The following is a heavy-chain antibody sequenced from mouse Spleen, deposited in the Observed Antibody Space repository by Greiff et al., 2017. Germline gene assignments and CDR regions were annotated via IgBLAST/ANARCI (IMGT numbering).Heavy chain of an antibody. CDR3: ARRDAY. J-gene: IGHJ3*01. CDR2: IYPGSGNT. V-gene: IGHV1-76*01. Sequence: QVQLQQSGAELVRPGASVKLSCKASGYTFTDYYINWVKQRPGQGLEWIARIYPGSGNTYYNEKFKGKATLTAEKSSSTAYMQLSSLTSEDSAVYFCARRDAYWGQGTLVTVSA. CDR1: GYTFTDYY.